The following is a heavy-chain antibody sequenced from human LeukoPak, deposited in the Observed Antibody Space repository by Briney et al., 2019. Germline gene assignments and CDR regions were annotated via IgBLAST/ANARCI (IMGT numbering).Heavy chain of an antibody. CDR1: GYTFTGYY. J-gene: IGHJ4*02. CDR3: ATSLVDYYDSSRIFDY. Sequence: ASVKVSCKASGYTFTGYYMHWVRQAPGQGLEWMGWINPNSGGTNYAQKFQGRVTMTRDTSISTAYLQWSSLKASDTAMYYCATSLVDYYDSSRIFDYWGQGTLVTVSS. V-gene: IGHV1-2*02. D-gene: IGHD3-22*01. CDR2: INPNSGGT.